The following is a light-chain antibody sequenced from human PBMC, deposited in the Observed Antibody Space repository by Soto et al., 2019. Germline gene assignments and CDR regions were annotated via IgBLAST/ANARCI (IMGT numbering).Light chain of an antibody. CDR1: QGTSSY. Sequence: DIQLTQSPSFLSASVGDRVTITCRASQGTSSYLAWYQQKPGKAPNLLIYATSPLQSGVPSRFSGSGSGTEFTLTISNLQPEDFTAYYCQQLYSYRLMFGGGTKVEIK. V-gene: IGKV1-9*01. CDR3: QQLYSYRLM. CDR2: ATS. J-gene: IGKJ4*02.